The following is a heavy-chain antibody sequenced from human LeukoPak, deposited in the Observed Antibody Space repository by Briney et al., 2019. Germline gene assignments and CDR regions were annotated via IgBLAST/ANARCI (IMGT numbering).Heavy chain of an antibody. Sequence: GGSLRLSCAASGFTFSSYAMSWVRQAPGKGLEWVSAISGSGGSTYYADSVKGRFTISRDNSKNTLYLQMNSLRAEATALYYCAKDWYGGTYDYLGQGGMVAVSS. V-gene: IGHV3-23*01. CDR3: AKDWYGGTYDY. D-gene: IGHD3-10*01. CDR1: GFTFSSYA. CDR2: ISGSGGST. J-gene: IGHJ4*02.